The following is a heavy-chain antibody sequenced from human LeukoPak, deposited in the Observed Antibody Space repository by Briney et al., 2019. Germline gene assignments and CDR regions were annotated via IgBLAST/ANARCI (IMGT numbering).Heavy chain of an antibody. J-gene: IGHJ4*02. V-gene: IGHV3-30-3*01. D-gene: IGHD3-22*01. Sequence: PGGSLRLSCAASGFTFSSYTMHWVRQAPGKGLEWVAVISYDGSNKYYADSVKGRFTISRDNSKYTLYLQMNSLRADDTAVYYCAPSSSGYYVHFDYWGQGILVTVSS. CDR3: APSSSGYYVHFDY. CDR2: ISYDGSNK. CDR1: GFTFSSYT.